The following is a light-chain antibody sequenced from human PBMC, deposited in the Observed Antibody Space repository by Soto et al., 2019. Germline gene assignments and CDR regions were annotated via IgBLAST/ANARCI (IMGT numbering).Light chain of an antibody. CDR3: QQYNNWPPIT. J-gene: IGKJ5*01. V-gene: IGKV3-20*01. CDR2: GAS. CDR1: QSVSSSY. Sequence: IVLTTSPVTLSLSPCARATLSFSTIQSVSSSYLAWYQQKPCQAPRLLIYGASSRATGIPDRFSGSGSGTEFTLTISSRQSEDFAVYYCQQYNNWPPITFGQGTRLEIK.